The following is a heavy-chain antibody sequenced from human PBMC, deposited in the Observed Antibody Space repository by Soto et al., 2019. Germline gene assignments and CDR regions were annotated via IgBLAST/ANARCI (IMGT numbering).Heavy chain of an antibody. Sequence: SETLSLTCTVSGGSISSYYWSWIRQPPGKGLEWIGYIYYSGSTNYNPSLKSRVTISVDTSKNQFSLKLRSVTAADTAVYYCARLAPETGTTFDYWGQGTLVTVSS. J-gene: IGHJ4*02. CDR3: ARLAPETGTTFDY. CDR1: GGSISSYY. D-gene: IGHD1-1*01. V-gene: IGHV4-59*08. CDR2: IYYSGST.